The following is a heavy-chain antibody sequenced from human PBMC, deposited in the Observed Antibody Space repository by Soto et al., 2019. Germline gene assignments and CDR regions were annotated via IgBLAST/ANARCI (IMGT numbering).Heavy chain of an antibody. CDR3: ARRTGYYYYMDV. V-gene: IGHV4-31*03. J-gene: IGHJ6*03. CDR2: IYYSGST. Sequence: SETLSLTCTVSGGSISSGGYYWSWIRQHPGKGLEWIGYIYYSGSTYYNPSLKSRVTISVDTSKNQFSLKLSSVTAADTAVYYCARRTGYYYYMDVWGKGTTVTVSS. D-gene: IGHD1-1*01. CDR1: GGSISSGGYY.